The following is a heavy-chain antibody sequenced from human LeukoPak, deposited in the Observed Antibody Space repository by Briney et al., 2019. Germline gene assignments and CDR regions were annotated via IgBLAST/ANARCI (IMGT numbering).Heavy chain of an antibody. J-gene: IGHJ3*02. CDR3: ARRNMTTFGGVIASDAFDI. V-gene: IGHV4-59*08. Sequence: SETLSLTCTVSGGSISSYYWSWIRQPPGKGLEWIGYIYYSGSTNYNPSLKSRVTISVDTSKNQFSLKLSSVTAADTAVYYCARRNMTTFGGVIASDAFDIWGQGTMVTVSS. CDR1: GGSISSYY. D-gene: IGHD3-16*02. CDR2: IYYSGST.